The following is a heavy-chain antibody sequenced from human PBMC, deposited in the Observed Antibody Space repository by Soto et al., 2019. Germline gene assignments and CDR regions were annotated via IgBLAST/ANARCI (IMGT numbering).Heavy chain of an antibody. V-gene: IGHV3-21*02. CDR3: ARETYCSSTSCYLDS. D-gene: IGHD2-2*01. CDR2: VSSSSIYI. Sequence: EVQLVESGGGLVKPGGSLRLSCAASGFTFNTYTLAWVRQAPGRGLEWVSSVSSSSIYIHYGYSVKGRFTISRDNAKFSVYLQMDSLRADDTAVYYCARETYCSSTSCYLDSWGRGTLVTVSS. J-gene: IGHJ4*02. CDR1: GFTFNTYT.